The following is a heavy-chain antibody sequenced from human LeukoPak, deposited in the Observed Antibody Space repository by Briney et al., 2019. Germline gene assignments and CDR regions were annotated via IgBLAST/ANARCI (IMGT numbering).Heavy chain of an antibody. CDR1: GGTFSSYA. CDR2: IIPIFGTA. J-gene: IGHJ4*02. V-gene: IGHV1-69*13. D-gene: IGHD3-22*01. Sequence: GASVKVSCKASGGTFSSYAISWVRQAPGQGLEWMGGIIPIFGTANYAQKFQGRVTITADESTSTAYMELSSLRSEDTAVYYCARVRDYYDSSGYYYVYWGQGTLVTVSS. CDR3: ARVRDYYDSSGYYYVY.